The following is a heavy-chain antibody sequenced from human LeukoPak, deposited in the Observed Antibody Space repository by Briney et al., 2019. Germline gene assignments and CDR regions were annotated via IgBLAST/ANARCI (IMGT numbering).Heavy chain of an antibody. Sequence: PSETLSLTCTVSGGSISSYYWSWIRQPPGKGLEWIGYIYYSGSTNYNPSLKSRVTISVDTSKNQFYLKLSSVTAADTAVYYCARVKYYYDSSGYSQNFDYWGQGTLVTVSS. J-gene: IGHJ4*02. V-gene: IGHV4-59*01. CDR3: ARVKYYYDSSGYSQNFDY. D-gene: IGHD3-22*01. CDR1: GGSISSYY. CDR2: IYYSGST.